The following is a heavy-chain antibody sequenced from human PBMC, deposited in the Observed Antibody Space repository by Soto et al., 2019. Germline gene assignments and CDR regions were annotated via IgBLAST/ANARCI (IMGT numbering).Heavy chain of an antibody. CDR2: IYYSGST. D-gene: IGHD5-12*01. CDR3: ARRLGGYEYNWFDP. J-gene: IGHJ5*02. CDR1: GGSISSYY. Sequence: SETLSLTCTVSGGSISSYYWSWIRQPPGKGLEWIGYIYYSGSTNYNPSLKSRVTISVDTSKNQFSLKLSSVTAADTAVYYCARRLGGYEYNWFDPWGQGTLVTVSS. V-gene: IGHV4-59*08.